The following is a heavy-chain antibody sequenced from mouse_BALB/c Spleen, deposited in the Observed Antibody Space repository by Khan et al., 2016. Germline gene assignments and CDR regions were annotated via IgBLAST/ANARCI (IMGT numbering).Heavy chain of an antibody. CDR3: AGRGVRGYYYAMDY. D-gene: IGHD2-14*01. V-gene: IGHV9-1*02. J-gene: IGHJ4*01. Sequence: QIQLVQSGPELKKPGETVKISCKASGYTFTNYGMNWVKQAPGKGLKWMGWINTYTGEPTYADDFKGRFAFSLETSASTAYLQINNLKNEDMATYFCAGRGVRGYYYAMDYWGQGTSVTVSS. CDR1: GYTFTNYG. CDR2: INTYTGEP.